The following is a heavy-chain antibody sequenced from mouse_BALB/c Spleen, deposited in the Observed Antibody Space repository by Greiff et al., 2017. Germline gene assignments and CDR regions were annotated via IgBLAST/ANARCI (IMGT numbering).Heavy chain of an antibody. CDR1: GFTFSSFG. V-gene: IGHV5-17*02. CDR2: ISSGSSTI. J-gene: IGHJ2*01. CDR3: ARNYESYFDY. Sequence: DVQLVESGGGLVQPGGSRKLSCAASGFTFSSFGMHWVRQAPEKGLEWVAYISSGSSTIYYADTVKGRFTISRDNPKNTLFLQMTSLRSEDTAMYYCARNYESYFDYWGQGTTLTVSS. D-gene: IGHD1-1*01.